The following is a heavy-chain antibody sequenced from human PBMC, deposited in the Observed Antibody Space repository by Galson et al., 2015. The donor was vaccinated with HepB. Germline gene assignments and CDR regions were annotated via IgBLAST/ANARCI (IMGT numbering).Heavy chain of an antibody. Sequence: SLRLSCAASGFTFSDYFVDWVRQAPGKGLEWAGRSRDKARSYTTEYAASVKGRFTISRDDSENSVYLQMNSLKTEDTAVYYCARVECIGGSCYSGGFWGQGTLVTVSS. V-gene: IGHV3-72*01. D-gene: IGHD2-15*01. CDR2: SRDKARSYTT. CDR1: GFTFSDYF. CDR3: ARVECIGGSCYSGGF. J-gene: IGHJ4*02.